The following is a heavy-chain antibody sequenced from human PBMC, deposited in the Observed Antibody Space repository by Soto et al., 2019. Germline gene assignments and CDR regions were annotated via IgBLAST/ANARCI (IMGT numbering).Heavy chain of an antibody. CDR3: ARGPGMDTRRDY. J-gene: IGHJ4*02. CDR1: GGSISSSSYY. Sequence: SETLSLPCTVSGGSISSSSYYWGWIRQPPGKGLEWIGSIYYSGSTNYNPSLKSRVTISVDTSKNQFSLKLSSVTAADTAVYYCARGPGMDTRRDYWGQGTLVTVSS. CDR2: IYYSGST. V-gene: IGHV4-39*07. D-gene: IGHD5-18*01.